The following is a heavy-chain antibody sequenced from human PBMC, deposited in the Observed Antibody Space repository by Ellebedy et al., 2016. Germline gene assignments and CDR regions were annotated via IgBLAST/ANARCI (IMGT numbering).Heavy chain of an antibody. D-gene: IGHD2-2*01. V-gene: IGHV1-46*01. CDR2: INPSVYST. CDR1: VYTFTSYY. J-gene: IGHJ4*02. CDR3: ARGRSTSPTYYYFDY. Sequence: ASVKVSXXASVYTFTSYYMQLVRQAPRHGLEWMGIINPSVYSTSHAQKFQGRVTMTRDTSTSTVYMELSSLRSEDTAVYYCARGRSTSPTYYYFDYWGQGTLVTVSS.